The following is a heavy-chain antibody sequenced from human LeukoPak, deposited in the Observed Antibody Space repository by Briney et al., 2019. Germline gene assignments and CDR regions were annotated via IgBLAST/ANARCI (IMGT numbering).Heavy chain of an antibody. Sequence: ASVKVSCKASGYTFTSYGISWVRQAPGQGLEWMGWVSAYNGNTNYAQKFQGRVTITRNTSISTAYLELSSLRAEDTAVYYCARLVSGSYGIDYWGQGTLVTVSS. D-gene: IGHD1-26*01. CDR3: ARLVSGSYGIDY. J-gene: IGHJ4*02. V-gene: IGHV1-18*01. CDR1: GYTFTSYG. CDR2: VSAYNGNT.